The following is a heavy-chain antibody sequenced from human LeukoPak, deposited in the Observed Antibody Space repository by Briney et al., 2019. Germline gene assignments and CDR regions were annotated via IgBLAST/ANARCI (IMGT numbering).Heavy chain of an antibody. J-gene: IGHJ4*02. CDR3: ARDRYSQYYFDY. D-gene: IGHD6-13*01. Sequence: PGGSLRLSCATSGLTFTSAWLTWVRQAPGEGLEWVAVIWYDGSNKYYADSVKGRFTISRDNSKNTLYLQMNSLRAEDTAVYYCARDRYSQYYFDYWGQGTLVTVSS. V-gene: IGHV3-33*08. CDR2: IWYDGSNK. CDR1: GLTFTSAW.